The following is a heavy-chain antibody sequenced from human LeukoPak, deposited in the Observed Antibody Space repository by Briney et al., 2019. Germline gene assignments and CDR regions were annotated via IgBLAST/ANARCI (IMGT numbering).Heavy chain of an antibody. CDR1: GFTVSSNY. J-gene: IGHJ5*02. Sequence: GGSLRLSCAASGFTVSSNYMSWVRQAPGKGLEWVAFIRYDGNDKYYAKSVKGRFTISKDTSRNTLYLQMNTLRLEDTAVYYCAKDLMRDRWFGESWGQGTLVTVSS. CDR2: IRYDGNDK. CDR3: AKDLMRDRWFGES. D-gene: IGHD3-10*01. V-gene: IGHV3-30*02.